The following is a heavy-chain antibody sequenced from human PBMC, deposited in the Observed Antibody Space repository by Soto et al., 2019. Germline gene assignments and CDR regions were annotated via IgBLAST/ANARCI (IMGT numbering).Heavy chain of an antibody. J-gene: IGHJ4*02. CDR1: GYSFSNYW. CDR3: ARVGHSAARLDF. D-gene: IGHD6-6*01. Sequence: GECLKISCKGSGYSFSNYWIGWVRQVPGKGLEWLGIIYPGESHTRYGPSFQGQVTISADKSINIAYLQWSSLKASDTAIYYCARVGHSAARLDFWGPGTLVTSPQ. CDR2: IYPGESHT. V-gene: IGHV5-51*01.